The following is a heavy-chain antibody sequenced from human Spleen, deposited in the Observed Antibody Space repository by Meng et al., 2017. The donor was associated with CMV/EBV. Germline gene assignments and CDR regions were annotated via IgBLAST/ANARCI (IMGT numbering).Heavy chain of an antibody. D-gene: IGHD5-12*01. CDR1: GFTFSGSA. CDR3: TVATDPSVY. CDR2: IRSKANNYAT. Sequence: GESLKISCAASGFTFSGSAMHWVRQASGKGLEWVGRIRSKANNYATAYAASVKGRFTISRDDSKDTAYLQMNSLKAEDTAVYYCTVATDPSVYWGQGTLVTVSS. J-gene: IGHJ4*02. V-gene: IGHV3-73*01.